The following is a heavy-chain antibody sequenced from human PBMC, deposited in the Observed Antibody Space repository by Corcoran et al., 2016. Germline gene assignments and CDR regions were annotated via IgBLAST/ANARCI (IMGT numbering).Heavy chain of an antibody. V-gene: IGHV1-3*01. CDR3: AGYCADDNCRQLPDCFEI. CDR1: GYTFTMYA. CDR2: FNAVNGNT. D-gene: IGHD1-1*01. J-gene: IGHJ3*02. Sequence: QVQLVQSGAEVKKPGASVKVSCKASGYTFTMYAIHWVRQAPGQRLEWMGWFNAVNGNTRYSQKFQDRVTISGDTSATTAYMELSSLTSEDTALYYCAGYCADDNCRQLPDCFEIWGQGTVVTVSS.